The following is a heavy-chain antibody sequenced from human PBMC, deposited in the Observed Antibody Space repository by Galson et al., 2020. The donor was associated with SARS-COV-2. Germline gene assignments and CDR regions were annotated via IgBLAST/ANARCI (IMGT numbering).Heavy chain of an antibody. Sequence: GESLKISCAASDFRFSDYAMNWVRQAPGKGLEWVAAISGTGHSTFYAASVKGRFTLFRDNDENILFLQMNSLRADDTALYYCAKSSRGDPRGLYYYGMYLWGQGTTVTVSS. J-gene: IGHJ6*02. D-gene: IGHD2-21*02. CDR1: DFRFSDYA. CDR3: AKSSRGDPRGLYYYGMYL. CDR2: ISGTGHST. V-gene: IGHV3-23*01.